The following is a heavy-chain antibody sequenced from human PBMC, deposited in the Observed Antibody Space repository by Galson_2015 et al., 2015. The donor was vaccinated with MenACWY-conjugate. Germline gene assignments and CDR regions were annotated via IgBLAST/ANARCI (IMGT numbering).Heavy chain of an antibody. CDR2: IGSTSSFI. CDR1: GFTFSHFS. V-gene: IGHV3-21*01. Sequence: SLRLSCAASGFTFSHFSMNWVRQAPGKGLEWVAAIGSTSSFIYYADSVRGRFTVSRDNAKNSLTLQMNSLRAEDTAVYYCARPYSRIGVALDPWGQGTLVTVSS. CDR3: ARPYSRIGVALDP. J-gene: IGHJ5*02. D-gene: IGHD6-19*01.